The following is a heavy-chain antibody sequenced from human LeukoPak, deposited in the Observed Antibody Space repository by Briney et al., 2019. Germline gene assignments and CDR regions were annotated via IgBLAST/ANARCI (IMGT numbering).Heavy chain of an antibody. CDR3: ATPSMIGISYGYVRLRN. CDR1: GGTFSSYA. CDR2: IIPILGIA. V-gene: IGHV1-69*04. D-gene: IGHD5-18*01. J-gene: IGHJ4*02. Sequence: ASVKVSCKASGGTFSSYAISWVRQAPGQGLEWMGRIIPILGIANYAQKFQGRVTITRNTSISTAYVELSGLTSEDTAVYYCATPSMIGISYGYVRLRNWGQGTLVTVSS.